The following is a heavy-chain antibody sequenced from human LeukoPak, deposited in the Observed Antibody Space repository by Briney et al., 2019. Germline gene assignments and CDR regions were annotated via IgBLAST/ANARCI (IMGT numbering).Heavy chain of an antibody. CDR1: GFTFSSYG. CDR2: IRGSGGST. CDR3: ARRAGAYSHPYDY. Sequence: PGGSLRLSCAASGFTFSSYGMNWVRQAPGKGLEWVSTIRGSGGSTYYVDSVKGRFTISRDNSKNMLYLQMNSLRAEDTAVYYCARRAGAYSHPYDYWGQGTLVTVSS. J-gene: IGHJ4*02. V-gene: IGHV3-23*01. D-gene: IGHD4/OR15-4a*01.